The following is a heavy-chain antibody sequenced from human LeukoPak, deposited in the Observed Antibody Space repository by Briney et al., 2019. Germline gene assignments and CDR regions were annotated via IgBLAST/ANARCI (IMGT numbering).Heavy chain of an antibody. CDR1: GFTFSDYY. V-gene: IGHV3-11*01. Sequence: GGSLRLSCAASGFTFSDYYMTWIRQAPGKGLEWLSYISSRGTAVYYADAVRGRFTVSRHNARDSLYLQMSSLRADDTAVYYCARDLGGGWTTFDFWGQGILVTVSS. J-gene: IGHJ5*01. CDR3: ARDLGGGWTTFDF. CDR2: ISSRGTAV. D-gene: IGHD3-16*01.